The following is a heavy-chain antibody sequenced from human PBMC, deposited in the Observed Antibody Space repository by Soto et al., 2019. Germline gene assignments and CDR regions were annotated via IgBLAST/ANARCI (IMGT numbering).Heavy chain of an antibody. D-gene: IGHD2-2*01. V-gene: IGHV3-30-3*01. CDR1: GFTFSSYA. CDR2: ISFDGSNK. CDR3: ARGPSSLTRFDY. J-gene: IGHJ4*02. Sequence: PGGSLRVYCAASGFTFSSYAMKWVRQAPGKGLEWVAVISFDGSNKYYADSVKGRFTISRDNSKNTLYLQMNSLRAEDTAVYFCARGPSSLTRFDYWGQGTLVTVSS.